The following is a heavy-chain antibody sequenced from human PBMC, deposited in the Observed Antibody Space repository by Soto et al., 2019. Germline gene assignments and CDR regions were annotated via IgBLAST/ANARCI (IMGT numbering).Heavy chain of an antibody. V-gene: IGHV3-21*01. J-gene: IGHJ4*02. CDR2: ISSSSSYI. CDR1: GFTFSSFS. Sequence: PGGSLRLSCAASGFTFSSFSMNWVRQAPGKGLEWVSSISSSSSYIYYADSVKGRFTISRDNAENSLYLQMNSLRAEDTAVYYCARVHSSSYHYFDYWGQGTLVTVSS. CDR3: ARVHSSSYHYFDY. D-gene: IGHD6-13*01.